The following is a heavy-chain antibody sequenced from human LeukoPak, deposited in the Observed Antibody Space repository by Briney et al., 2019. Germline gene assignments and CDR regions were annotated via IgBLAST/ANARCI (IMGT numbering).Heavy chain of an antibody. CDR2: IYYSGST. J-gene: IGHJ6*03. CDR3: ARVTAHCDFWSGYYPRYMDV. CDR1: GDSISSYY. D-gene: IGHD3-3*01. Sequence: PSETLSLTCTVSGDSISSYYWSWIRQPPGKGLEWIGYIYYSGSTNYNPSLKSRVTISVDTSKNQFSLKLSSVTAADTAVYYCARVTAHCDFWSGYYPRYMDVWGKGTTVTVSS. V-gene: IGHV4-59*01.